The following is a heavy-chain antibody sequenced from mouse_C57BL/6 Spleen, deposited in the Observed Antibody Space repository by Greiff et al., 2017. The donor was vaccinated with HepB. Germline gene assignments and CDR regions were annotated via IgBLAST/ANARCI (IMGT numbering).Heavy chain of an antibody. Sequence: VQLQQPGAELVKPGASVKLSCKASGYTFTSYWMHWVKQRPGRGLEWIGRIDPNSGGTKYNEKFKSKATLTVDKPSSTAYMQLSSLTSEDSAVYYGARRGTVVATNWYFDGWGTGTTVTVSS. CDR2: IDPNSGGT. CDR3: ARRGTVVATNWYFDG. J-gene: IGHJ1*03. D-gene: IGHD1-1*01. CDR1: GYTFTSYW. V-gene: IGHV1-72*01.